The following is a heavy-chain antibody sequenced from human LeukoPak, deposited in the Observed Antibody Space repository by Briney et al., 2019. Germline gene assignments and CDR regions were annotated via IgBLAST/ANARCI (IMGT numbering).Heavy chain of an antibody. CDR1: GFTFSVYY. CDR2: ISPDATNS. Sequence: GSLRLSCAASGFTFSVYYMFWVRQAPGKGLVWVSSISPDATNSKYADFVEGRFTISRDNAKNTLYLQLNSLRVEDAAVYYCATGCRSAYSWDSWGQGTLVTVSS. D-gene: IGHD3-16*01. V-gene: IGHV3-74*03. J-gene: IGHJ4*02. CDR3: ATGCRSAYSWDS.